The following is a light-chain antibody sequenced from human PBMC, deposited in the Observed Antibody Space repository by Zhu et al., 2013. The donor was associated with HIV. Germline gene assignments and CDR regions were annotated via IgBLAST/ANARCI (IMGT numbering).Light chain of an antibody. Sequence: HSVLTQPPSASGSPGQRVTISCSGSSSNIGSDYVHWYQQLPGTAPKLLIYGNNQRPAGVPDRISGSQSGTAASLAISGLRSEDEADYYCAAWDTSLSGHVFGTGTKVTVL. CDR1: SSNIGSDY. CDR3: AAWDTSLSGHV. V-gene: IGLV1-47*01. CDR2: GNN. J-gene: IGLJ1*01.